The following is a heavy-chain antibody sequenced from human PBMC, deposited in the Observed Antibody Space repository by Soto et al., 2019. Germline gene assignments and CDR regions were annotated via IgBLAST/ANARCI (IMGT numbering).Heavy chain of an antibody. CDR1: GFTFSSHW. V-gene: IGHV3-74*01. D-gene: IGHD2-15*01. CDR2: INRDGSFT. CDR3: ARQTPTEEEDY. J-gene: IGHJ4*02. Sequence: EVQLVESGGGLVQPGGSLRLSCAVSGFTFSSHWMHWVRQAPGKGLVWVSRINRDGSFTSHADSVKGRFTISRDNAKNTLYLQMNSLRAEDTAVYYCARQTPTEEEDYWGQGTLVTVSS.